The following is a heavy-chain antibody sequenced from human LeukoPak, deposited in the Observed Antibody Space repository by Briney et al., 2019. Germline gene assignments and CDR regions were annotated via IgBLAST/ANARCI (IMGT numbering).Heavy chain of an antibody. J-gene: IGHJ4*02. Sequence: LGASVKVSCKASGYTFTGYYMHWVRQAPGQGLEWMGWINPNSGGTNYAQKFQGRVTMTRDTSISTAYMELSRLRSDDTAVYYCARAVAGTPNPDYWGQGTLVTVSS. CDR2: INPNSGGT. V-gene: IGHV1-2*02. CDR1: GYTFTGYY. D-gene: IGHD6-19*01. CDR3: ARAVAGTPNPDY.